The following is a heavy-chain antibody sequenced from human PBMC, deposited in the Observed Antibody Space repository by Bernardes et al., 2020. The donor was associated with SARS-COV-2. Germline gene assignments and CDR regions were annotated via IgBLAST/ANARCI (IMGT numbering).Heavy chain of an antibody. Sequence: GGSLRLSCAASGFTFSNYGMHWVRQAPGEGLEWVAVISYDGSNTDYGDSVKGRFSISRDNSKNTLYLQMNSLRTEDTAVYYCAKDDGDLEDYYVYYMDVWGQGTTVTVSS. CDR3: AKDDGDLEDYYVYYMDV. CDR2: ISYDGSNT. D-gene: IGHD4-17*01. CDR1: GFTFSNYG. J-gene: IGHJ6*03. V-gene: IGHV3-30*18.